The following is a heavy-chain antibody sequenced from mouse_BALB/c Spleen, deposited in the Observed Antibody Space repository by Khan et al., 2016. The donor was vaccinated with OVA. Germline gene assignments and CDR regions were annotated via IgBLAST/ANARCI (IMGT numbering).Heavy chain of an antibody. Sequence: QVQLQQSGPELVKPGASVKMSCKASGYTFTDYVINWVKQRTGQGLEWIGDIFPGGGSSYYNEKFKGKAKLTADKSSNTAYMQLSSLTFEDSAVYFCARGGYSVFAYGGQGTLVTVSA. V-gene: IGHV1-77*01. J-gene: IGHJ3*01. CDR2: IFPGGGSS. CDR3: ARGGYSVFAY. CDR1: GYTFTDYV. D-gene: IGHD2-3*01.